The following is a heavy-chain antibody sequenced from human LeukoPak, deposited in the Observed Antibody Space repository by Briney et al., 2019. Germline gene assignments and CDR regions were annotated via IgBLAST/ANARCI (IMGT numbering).Heavy chain of an antibody. CDR2: ISYDGSNN. Sequence: GGSLRLSCAASGFTFNTYGMHWVRQAAGKGLAWVALISYDGSNNYYADSVKGRFTISRDNSKNTLYLLMNTLRAEDTAVYYCGGDYYASGKGFVEFWGQGTLVTVSS. J-gene: IGHJ4*02. CDR3: GGDYYASGKGFVEF. CDR1: GFTFNTYG. D-gene: IGHD3-10*01. V-gene: IGHV3-33*01.